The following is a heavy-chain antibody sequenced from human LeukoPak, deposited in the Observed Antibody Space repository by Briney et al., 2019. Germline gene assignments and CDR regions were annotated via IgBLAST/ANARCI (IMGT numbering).Heavy chain of an antibody. CDR2: IYSGGST. CDR3: ARVGTGEYYFDY. CDR1: GFTVSSNY. J-gene: IGHJ4*02. D-gene: IGHD2-8*02. Sequence: GGSLRLSCAASGFTVSSNYMSWVRQAPGKGLEWVSVIYSGGSTYYADSVKGRFTISRDNSKNTPYLQMNSLRAEDMAVYYCARVGTGEYYFDYWGQGTLVTVSS. V-gene: IGHV3-66*02.